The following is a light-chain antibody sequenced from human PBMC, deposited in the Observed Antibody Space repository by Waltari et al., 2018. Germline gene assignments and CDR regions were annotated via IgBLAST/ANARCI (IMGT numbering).Light chain of an antibody. CDR3: QSYDSSLSDSGV. CDR1: SSNIGAGYD. Sequence: QSILTQPPSVSGAPGQKVTISCTGSSSNIGAGYDVHWYQQLPGAAPKLIIYGNNNRPSGVPDRFSGSKSGTSASLDITGLQTEDEADCYCQSYDSSLSDSGVFGGGTKVTVL. J-gene: IGLJ3*02. CDR2: GNN. V-gene: IGLV1-40*01.